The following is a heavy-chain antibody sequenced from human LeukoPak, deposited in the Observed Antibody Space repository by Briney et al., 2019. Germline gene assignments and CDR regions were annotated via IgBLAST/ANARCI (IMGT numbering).Heavy chain of an antibody. CDR3: AKDQGQAVVPRRFDY. CDR1: GFMFSNVA. V-gene: IGHV3-23*01. J-gene: IGHJ4*02. Sequence: GGSLRLSCAASGFMFSNVAMSWGRQAPGKGLEWVSTIYYSGGNTYSADSVKGRFTISRDNAKNTLYLQMNSLRAEDTAVYYCAKDQGQAVVPRRFDYWGQGTLVTVSS. CDR2: IYYSGGNT. D-gene: IGHD2-2*01.